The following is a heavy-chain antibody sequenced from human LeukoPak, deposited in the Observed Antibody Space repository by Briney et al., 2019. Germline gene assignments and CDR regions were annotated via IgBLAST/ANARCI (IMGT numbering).Heavy chain of an antibody. CDR1: GYTFTGYY. V-gene: IGHV1-2*06. J-gene: IGHJ4*02. Sequence: ASVTVSCKASGYTFTGYYMHWLRQAPGHGLEWMGRINPNSGGTNYAQKFQGRVTMTRDTSISTAYMELSRLRSDDTAVYYCARVRYNWNQNSGFDYWGQGTLVTVSS. CDR2: INPNSGGT. D-gene: IGHD1-20*01. CDR3: ARVRYNWNQNSGFDY.